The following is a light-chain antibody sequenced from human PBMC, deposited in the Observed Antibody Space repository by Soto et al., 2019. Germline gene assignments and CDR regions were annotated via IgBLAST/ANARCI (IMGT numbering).Light chain of an antibody. Sequence: QSVLTQPASVSGSPGQSITISCTGTSSDVGGYNYVSWYQQHPGKAPKLLIYDVSDRPSRISSRFSGSKSANTASLTISGLQAEDEALYYCSSYTSTTTVRFVFGTGTKVTVL. J-gene: IGLJ1*01. CDR2: DVS. CDR1: SSDVGGYNY. V-gene: IGLV2-14*01. CDR3: SSYTSTTTVRFV.